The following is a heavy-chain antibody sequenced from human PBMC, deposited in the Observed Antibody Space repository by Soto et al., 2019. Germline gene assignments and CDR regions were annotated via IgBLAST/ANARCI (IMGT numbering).Heavy chain of an antibody. V-gene: IGHV3-7*01. D-gene: IGHD2-8*01. J-gene: IGHJ5*02. CDR1: GFTFSSYW. CDR2: IKQDGSEK. Sequence: GGSLRLSCAASGFTFSSYWMSWVRQAPGKGLEWVANIKQDGSEKYYVDSVKGRFTISRDNGKNSLYLQMNSLRAEDTAVYYCARESILYPNWFDPWGQGTLVTVSS. CDR3: ARESILYPNWFDP.